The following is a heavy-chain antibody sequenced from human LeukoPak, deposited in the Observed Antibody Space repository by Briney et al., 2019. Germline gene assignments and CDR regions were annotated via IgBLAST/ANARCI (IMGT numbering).Heavy chain of an antibody. V-gene: IGHV3-30*18. CDR3: AKCLCSSTSCYRDYYYYMDV. J-gene: IGHJ6*03. Sequence: PGGSLRLSCAASGFTFSSYGMHWVRQAPGKGLEWVAVISYDGSNKYYADSVKGRFTISRDNSKNTLYLQMNSLRAEDTAVYYCAKCLCSSTSCYRDYYYYMDVWGKGTTVTVSS. CDR1: GFTFSSYG. D-gene: IGHD2-2*02. CDR2: ISYDGSNK.